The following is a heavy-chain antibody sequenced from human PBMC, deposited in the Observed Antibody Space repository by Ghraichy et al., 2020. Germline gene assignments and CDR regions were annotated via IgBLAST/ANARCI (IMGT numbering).Heavy chain of an antibody. Sequence: LSLTCAASGFTFSSYSMNWVRQAPGKGLEWVSSISSSSYIYYADSVKGRFTISRDNAKNSLYLQMNSLRAEDTAVYYCARDAYSLGFGELLTLPPYYYYGMDVWGQGTTVTVSS. CDR1: GFTFSSYS. J-gene: IGHJ6*02. CDR3: ARDAYSLGFGELLTLPPYYYYGMDV. D-gene: IGHD3-10*01. V-gene: IGHV3-21*01. CDR2: ISSSSYI.